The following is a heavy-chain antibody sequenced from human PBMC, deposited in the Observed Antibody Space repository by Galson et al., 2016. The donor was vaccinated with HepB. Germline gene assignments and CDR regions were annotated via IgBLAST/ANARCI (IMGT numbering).Heavy chain of an antibody. CDR1: GFPFSVYA. CDR3: AKDYDSSGHVEGDW. D-gene: IGHD3-22*01. CDR2: IANSLNSENK. V-gene: IGHV3-23*01. J-gene: IGHJ4*02. Sequence: SLRLSCAASGFPFSVYAMNWFRQAPGKGLEWVSLIANSLNSENKHYADSVNGRFTIPRDDSKSFLYLHMNSLRAEDTGVYYCAKDYDSSGHVEGDWWGQGTLVTVS.